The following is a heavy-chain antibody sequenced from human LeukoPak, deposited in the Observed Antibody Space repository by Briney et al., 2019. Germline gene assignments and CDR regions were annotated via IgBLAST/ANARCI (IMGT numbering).Heavy chain of an antibody. J-gene: IGHJ4*02. CDR3: ARSNYDSSGYLGYFDY. V-gene: IGHV4-34*01. D-gene: IGHD3-22*01. CDR2: INHSGST. CDR1: GGSFSGYY. Sequence: SETLSLTCAVYGGSFSGYYWSWIRQPPGKGLEWIGEINHSGSTNYNPSLKSRVTKSVDTSKSQFSLKLSSVTAADTAVYYCARSNYDSSGYLGYFDYWGQGTLVTVSS.